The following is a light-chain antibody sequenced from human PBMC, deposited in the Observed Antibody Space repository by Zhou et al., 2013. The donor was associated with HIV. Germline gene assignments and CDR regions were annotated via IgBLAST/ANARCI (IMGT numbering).Light chain of an antibody. CDR2: GTV. CDR3: QQSYSTPIT. Sequence: DIQMTQSPSSLSASVGDRVTITCRASQGISNSLNWYQHKPGEAPKLLIYGTVSLHSGVPSRFSGRGSGTDFTLTISSLQPEDFATYYCQQSYSTPITFGQGTRLEMK. J-gene: IGKJ5*01. CDR1: QGISNS. V-gene: IGKV1-39*01.